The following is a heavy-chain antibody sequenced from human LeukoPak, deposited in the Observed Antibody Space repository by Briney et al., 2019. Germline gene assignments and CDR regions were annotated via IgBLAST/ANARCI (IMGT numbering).Heavy chain of an antibody. CDR3: ATIYSRAWMYYFDY. J-gene: IGHJ4*02. V-gene: IGHV4-39*01. D-gene: IGHD6-19*01. Sequence: SETQSLTCTVSGGSISSSSYYWGWIRQPPGKELEWIGSIYYSGSTYYNPSLKSRVTLSVDPSKNQFSLKLSSVTAADTAVYYCATIYSRAWMYYFDYWGQGTLVTVSS. CDR1: GGSISSSSYY. CDR2: IYYSGST.